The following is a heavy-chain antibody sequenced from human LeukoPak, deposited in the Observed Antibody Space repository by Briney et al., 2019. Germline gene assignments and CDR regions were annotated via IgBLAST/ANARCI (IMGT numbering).Heavy chain of an antibody. Sequence: ASVKVFCKASGYTFTSYDINWVRQATGQGLEWMGWMNPNNGNTGYAQKFQGRVTITRNTSISTAYMELSSLRSEDTAVYYCASRRAQGWNDAFDIWGQGTKVTVSS. CDR3: ASRRAQGWNDAFDI. V-gene: IGHV1-8*03. J-gene: IGHJ3*02. CDR1: GYTFTSYD. CDR2: MNPNNGNT. D-gene: IGHD1-1*01.